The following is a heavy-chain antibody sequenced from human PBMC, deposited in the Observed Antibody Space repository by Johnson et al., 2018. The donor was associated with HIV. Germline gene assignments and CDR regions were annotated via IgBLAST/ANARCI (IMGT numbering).Heavy chain of an antibody. J-gene: IGHJ3*02. CDR1: GFTFSSYA. D-gene: IGHD6-6*01. Sequence: QMQLVESGGGVVQPGRSLRLSCAASGFTFSSYAMHWVRQAPGKGLEWVAVISYDGSNKYYADSVKGRFTISRDNSKNTLYLQMNSLRAEDTAVYYCAKIKGSSDAFDIWGQGTMVTVSS. V-gene: IGHV3-30*18. CDR3: AKIKGSSDAFDI. CDR2: ISYDGSNK.